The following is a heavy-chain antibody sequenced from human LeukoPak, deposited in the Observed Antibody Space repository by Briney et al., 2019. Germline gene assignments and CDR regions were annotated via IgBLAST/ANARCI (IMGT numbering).Heavy chain of an antibody. CDR1: GGSISSFY. CDR3: ARAPTYYDFWSGYYTGLGLDY. J-gene: IGHJ4*02. CDR2: IYTSGNT. V-gene: IGHV4-4*07. Sequence: KSSETLSLTCTVSGGSISSFYWSWIRQPAGKGLEWIGRIYTSGNTNYNPSLKSRVTISVDTSKNQFSLKLSSVTAADTAVYYCARAPTYYDFWSGYYTGLGLDYWGQGTLVTVSS. D-gene: IGHD3-3*01.